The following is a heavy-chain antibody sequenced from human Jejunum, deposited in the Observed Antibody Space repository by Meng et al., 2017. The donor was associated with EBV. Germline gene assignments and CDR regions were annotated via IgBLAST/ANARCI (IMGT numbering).Heavy chain of an antibody. CDR2: IIHSGST. D-gene: IGHD6-19*01. V-gene: IGHV4-34*12. J-gene: IGHJ4*02. CDR3: ARKAVPGTFARPKFDY. Sequence: QVQLQQWGAVLLKPSETLSLACAVYGGSFNYYYWTWIRQPPGKGLEWIGEIIHSGSTNYDPSLKSRVTISVDRSKNQFSLKLTSVTAADTAVYYCARKAVPGTFARPKFDYWGQGTLVTVSS. CDR1: GGSFNYYY.